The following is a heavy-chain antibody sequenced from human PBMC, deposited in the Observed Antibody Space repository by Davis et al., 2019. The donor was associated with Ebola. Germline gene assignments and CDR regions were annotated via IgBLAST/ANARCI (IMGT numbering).Heavy chain of an antibody. CDR1: GFTFSDFS. J-gene: IGHJ4*02. CDR2: VNSGSTNV. D-gene: IGHD1-7*01. V-gene: IGHV3-21*04. Sequence: GESLKISCAASGFTFSDFSMNWVRQAPGKGLEWVSSVNSGSTNVYYADSVKGRFTISRDNAKNSLYLQMNSLRAEDTAVYYCARRTKDWGQGTLVTVSS. CDR3: ARRTKD.